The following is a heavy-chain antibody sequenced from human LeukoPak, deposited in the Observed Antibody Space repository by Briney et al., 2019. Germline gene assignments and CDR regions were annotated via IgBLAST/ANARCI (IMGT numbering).Heavy chain of an antibody. CDR1: GGSISSGSYP. CDR2: IYHSGST. CDR3: ARGDYYDSSGYYYFEY. J-gene: IGHJ4*02. D-gene: IGHD3-22*01. Sequence: PAETLSLTCAVSGGSISSGSYPWSWIRQPPGMGREWIVYIYHSGSTYYNPSLTSRVTISVDRSKNQFSLKLSSVTAADPAVYHCARGDYYDSSGYYYFEYWGQGTLVTVSS. V-gene: IGHV4-30-2*01.